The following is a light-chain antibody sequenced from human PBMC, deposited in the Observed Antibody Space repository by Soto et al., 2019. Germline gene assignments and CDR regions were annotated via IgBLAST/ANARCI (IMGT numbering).Light chain of an antibody. J-gene: IGLJ2*01. CDR1: SSDVGGYNY. V-gene: IGLV2-14*01. CDR2: DVS. Sequence: QSVLTQRASVSGSPGQPITISCTGTSSDVGGYNYVSWYQQHPGKAPKLMIYDVSNRPSGVSNRFSGSRSGNTASLTISGLQAEDEAHYYCSSYTGSTTLVIFGAGTKVTVL. CDR3: SSYTGSTTLVI.